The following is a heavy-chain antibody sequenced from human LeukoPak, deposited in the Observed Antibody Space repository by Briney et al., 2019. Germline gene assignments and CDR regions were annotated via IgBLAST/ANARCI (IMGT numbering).Heavy chain of an antibody. Sequence: KPSETLSLTCPVSGGSISSSSYYWGWIRQPPGKGLEWIGSIYYSGSTYYNPSLKSRVTISVDTSKNQFSLKLSSVTAADTAVYYCARNMDYYGSGRDWGQGTLVTVSS. D-gene: IGHD3-10*01. V-gene: IGHV4-39*07. CDR1: GGSISSSSYY. CDR3: ARNMDYYGSGRD. CDR2: IYYSGST. J-gene: IGHJ4*02.